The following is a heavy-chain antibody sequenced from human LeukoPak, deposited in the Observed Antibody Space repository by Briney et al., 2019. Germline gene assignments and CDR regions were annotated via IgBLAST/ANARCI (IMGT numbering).Heavy chain of an antibody. D-gene: IGHD3-10*01. CDR1: GYNFISYY. V-gene: IGHV1-46*04. J-gene: IGHJ4*02. Sequence: ASVKVSCKASGYNFISYYMHWVRQAPGQGLEWMGIINPSDGSTTYTQKLQGRVTLTSDTSTSTFYMELNSLGSEDTAIYYCARERGYTHGSHFDLWGQGTMVIVSS. CDR2: INPSDGST. CDR3: ARERGYTHGSHFDL.